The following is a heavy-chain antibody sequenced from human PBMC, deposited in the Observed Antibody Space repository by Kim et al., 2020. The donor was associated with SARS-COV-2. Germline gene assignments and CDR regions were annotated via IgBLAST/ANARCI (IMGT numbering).Heavy chain of an antibody. D-gene: IGHD3-22*01. Sequence: SETLSLTCTVSGGSISSYYWSWIRQPPGKGLEWIGYIYYSGSTNYNPSLKSRVTISVDTSKNQFSLKLSSVTAADTAVYYCARHPAYYYDSSGYAFDIWGQGTMVTVSS. CDR3: ARHPAYYYDSSGYAFDI. CDR2: IYYSGST. CDR1: GGSISSYY. V-gene: IGHV4-59*08. J-gene: IGHJ3*02.